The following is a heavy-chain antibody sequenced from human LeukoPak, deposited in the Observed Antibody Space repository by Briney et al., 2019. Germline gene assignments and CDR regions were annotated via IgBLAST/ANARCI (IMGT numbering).Heavy chain of an antibody. CDR1: GFTFSEAW. CDR3: ARVSGPGMNEYFHL. J-gene: IGHJ1*01. Sequence: GGSLRLSCAASGFTFSEAWMHWVRQAPGKGLVWVSRINNDGSTTRYADSVKGRFTISRDNVKNTLYLQMNSLRAEDTAVYYCARVSGPGMNEYFHLWGQGTLVTVSS. D-gene: IGHD3-10*01. V-gene: IGHV3-74*01. CDR2: INNDGSTT.